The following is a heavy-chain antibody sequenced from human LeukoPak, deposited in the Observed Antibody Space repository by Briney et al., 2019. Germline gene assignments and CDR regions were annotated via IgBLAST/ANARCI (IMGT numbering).Heavy chain of an antibody. CDR1: GFTFSVFW. V-gene: IGHV3-7*01. J-gene: IGHJ4*02. CDR3: ARYHGGYFAY. CDR2: IEQDGSEK. D-gene: IGHD2-15*01. Sequence: GGSLRLSCAASGFTFSVFWMSWVRQAPGKGLEWVANIEQDGSEKYYVDSVKGRFTISRDNDNNSMYLQINSLRAEDTAVYYCARYHGGYFAYWGQGTLVTVSS.